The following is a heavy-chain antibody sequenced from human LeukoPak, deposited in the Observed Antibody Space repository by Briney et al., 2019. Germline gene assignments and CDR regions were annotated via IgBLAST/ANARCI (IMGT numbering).Heavy chain of an antibody. CDR2: INPNSGGT. Sequence: GASVKVSCKASGYTFSGYYMHWVRQAPGQGLEWMGWINPNSGGTKYVQKFQGRVTMTRDTSISTAYMELSRLRSDDTAVYYCARVGAAPGHFDYWGQGTQLTVSP. CDR3: ARVGAAPGHFDY. CDR1: GYTFSGYY. J-gene: IGHJ4*02. D-gene: IGHD6-13*01. V-gene: IGHV1-2*02.